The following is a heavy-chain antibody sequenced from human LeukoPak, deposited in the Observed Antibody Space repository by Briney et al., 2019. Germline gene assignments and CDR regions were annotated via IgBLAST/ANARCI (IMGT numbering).Heavy chain of an antibody. D-gene: IGHD4-17*01. CDR1: GFTFSSYG. CDR2: IWYDGSNK. Sequence: GRSLRLSCAASGFTFSSYGMHWVRQAPGKGLEWVAVIWYDGSNKYYADSVKGRFTISRDNAKNSLYLQMNSLRAEDTAVYYCARTLRGDYWGQGTLVTVSS. V-gene: IGHV3-33*01. J-gene: IGHJ4*02. CDR3: ARTLRGDY.